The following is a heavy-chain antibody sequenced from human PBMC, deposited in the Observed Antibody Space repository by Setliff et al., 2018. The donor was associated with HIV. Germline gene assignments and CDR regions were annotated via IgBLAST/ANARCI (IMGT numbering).Heavy chain of an antibody. D-gene: IGHD3-16*02. Sequence: PSETLSLTCAVSGGSVDSRDYYWGWIRQPPGKGLEWIGSIYYSGSTDYNLSLKSRVSISVDTSKKQFSLNLDSVTAADAAVYYCARHRAKSYGFCDYWGQGTLVTVSS. V-gene: IGHV4-39*01. CDR2: IYYSGST. CDR3: ARHRAKSYGFCDY. CDR1: GGSVDSRDYY. J-gene: IGHJ4*02.